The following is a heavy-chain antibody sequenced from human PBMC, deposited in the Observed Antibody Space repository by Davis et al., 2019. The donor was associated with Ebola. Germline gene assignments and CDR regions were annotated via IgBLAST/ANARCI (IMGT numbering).Heavy chain of an antibody. CDR1: GYTSTAYG. CDR3: AREDRYGSGSYTYYYGMDV. J-gene: IGHJ6*02. CDR2: ISAYNGKT. D-gene: IGHD3-10*01. Sequence: AASVKVSCKASGYTSTAYGISWVRQAPGQGLEWMGWISAYNGKTNYAQKFQGRVTMTTDTSTGTAYMELRSLRSDDTAVYYCAREDRYGSGSYTYYYGMDVWGQGTTVIVSS. V-gene: IGHV1-18*01.